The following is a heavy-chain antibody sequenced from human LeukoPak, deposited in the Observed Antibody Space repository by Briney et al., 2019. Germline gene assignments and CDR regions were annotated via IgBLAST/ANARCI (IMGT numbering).Heavy chain of an antibody. Sequence: GVSLRLSCAASGFSFSTYWMAWVRQAPGKGLEWVANIKGDESARHQADSVKGRFTISRDNAQNSVYLQMSRLRGEDTAVYYCARDVGGSLDYWGQGTLVTVSS. CDR1: GFSFSTYW. D-gene: IGHD1-26*01. V-gene: IGHV3-7*01. CDR2: IKGDESAR. CDR3: ARDVGGSLDY. J-gene: IGHJ4*02.